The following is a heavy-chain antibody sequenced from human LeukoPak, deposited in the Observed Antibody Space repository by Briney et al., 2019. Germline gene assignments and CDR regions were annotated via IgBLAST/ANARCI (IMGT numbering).Heavy chain of an antibody. CDR3: ARDLVWARYYGMDV. CDR2: INPNSGGT. D-gene: IGHD3-16*01. CDR1: GYTFTGYY. Sequence: GASVKVCCKASGYTFTGYYMHWVRQAPGQGLEWMGWINPNSGGTNYAQKFQGRVTMTRDTSISTAYMELSRLRSDDTAVYYCARDLVWARYYGMDVWGQGTTVTVSS. V-gene: IGHV1-2*02. J-gene: IGHJ6*02.